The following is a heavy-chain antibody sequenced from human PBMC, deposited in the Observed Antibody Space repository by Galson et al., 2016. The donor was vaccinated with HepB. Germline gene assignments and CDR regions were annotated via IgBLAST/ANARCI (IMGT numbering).Heavy chain of an antibody. CDR3: AKAVTRNTIFGVVTGKEGAHCGMAV. V-gene: IGHV3-23*01. CDR2: ISGSGGST. CDR1: GFIFSNYA. D-gene: IGHD3-3*01. Sequence: SLRLSCAASGFIFSNYAMSWVRQVPGKGLEWVSAISGSGGSTHYADSVKGRFTISRDNSKNTLYLQMNSLRAEDTAVYYCAKAVTRNTIFGVVTGKEGAHCGMAVGCQGTTVTVSS. J-gene: IGHJ6*02.